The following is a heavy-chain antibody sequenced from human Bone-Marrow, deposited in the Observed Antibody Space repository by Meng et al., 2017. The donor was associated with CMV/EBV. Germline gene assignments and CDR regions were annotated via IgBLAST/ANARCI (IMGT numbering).Heavy chain of an antibody. V-gene: IGHV1-2*02. CDR1: GYTFTDYH. CDR2: IHPNRGGT. D-gene: IGHD2-2*01. J-gene: IGHJ6*02. CDR3: ARVQTRVCSSTSCHGIEDYGMDV. Sequence: ASVKVSCKSSGYTFTDYHMHWVRQAPGQGREWMGWIHPNRGGTNYAQKFQGRVTMTRDTSISTVYMELSSLRSDDTAVDYFARVQTRVCSSTSCHGIEDYGMDVWGQGTTVTVSS.